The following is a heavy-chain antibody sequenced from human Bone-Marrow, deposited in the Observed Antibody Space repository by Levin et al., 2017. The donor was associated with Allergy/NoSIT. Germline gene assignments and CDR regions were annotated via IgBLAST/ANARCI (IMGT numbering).Heavy chain of an antibody. CDR1: GFTFSNFA. J-gene: IGHJ2*01. D-gene: IGHD6-19*01. CDR2: IRGAGDST. Sequence: GGSLRLSCVASGFTFSNFAMTWVRQAPGKGLECVSAIRGAGDSTYNADSVKGRFTISRDNSKNTVFLRMNSLTAEDTAIYYCAKGNSGRSTMRHLDLWGRGTVVSVSS. V-gene: IGHV3-23*01. CDR3: AKGNSGRSTMRHLDL.